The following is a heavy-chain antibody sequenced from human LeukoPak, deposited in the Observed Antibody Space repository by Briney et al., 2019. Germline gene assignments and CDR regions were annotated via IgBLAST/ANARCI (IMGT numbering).Heavy chain of an antibody. V-gene: IGHV3-30-3*01. CDR1: GFTFSSYA. CDR2: ISYDGSNK. CDR3: ARDAPPLPI. J-gene: IGHJ3*02. Sequence: PGRSLRLSCAASGFTFSSYAMHWVRQAPGKGLEWVAVISYDGSNKYYADSVKGRFTISRDNSKNTLYLQMNSLRAEDTAVYYCARDAPPLPIWGQGTMDTVSS.